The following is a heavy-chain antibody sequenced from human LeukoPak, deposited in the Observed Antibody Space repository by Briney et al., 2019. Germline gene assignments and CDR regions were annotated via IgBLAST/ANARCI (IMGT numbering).Heavy chain of an antibody. V-gene: IGHV3-66*01. Sequence: GGSLRLSCAASGFTVSSNYMSWVRQAPGKGLEWVSVIYSGGSTCYADSVKGRFTISRDNSKNTLYLQMNSLRAEDTAVYYCARSGRAYYYYGMDVWGQGTTVTVSS. CDR1: GFTVSSNY. CDR3: ARSGRAYYYYGMDV. CDR2: IYSGGST. J-gene: IGHJ6*02.